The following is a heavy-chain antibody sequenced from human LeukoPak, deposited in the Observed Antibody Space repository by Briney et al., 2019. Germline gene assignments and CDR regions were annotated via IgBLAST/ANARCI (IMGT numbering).Heavy chain of an antibody. J-gene: IGHJ4*02. V-gene: IGHV3-7*01. CDR1: GFTFSSYW. CDR2: IKPDGSEK. CDR3: VREGYDSSGFDY. D-gene: IGHD3-22*01. Sequence: GGSLRLSCAASGFTFSSYWMDWVRQAPGKGLEWVANIKPDGSEKYYVDSVKGRFTISRDNAKNSLYLQMNSLRAEDTAVYYCVREGYDSSGFDYWGQGTLVTVSS.